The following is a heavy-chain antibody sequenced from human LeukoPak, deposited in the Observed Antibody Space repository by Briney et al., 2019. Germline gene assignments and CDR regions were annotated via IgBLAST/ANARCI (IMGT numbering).Heavy chain of an antibody. CDR3: TRGQGYCSGGSCYYWFDP. V-gene: IGHV1-18*01. J-gene: IGHJ5*02. Sequence: GASVKVSCKASGYTFTSHGISWVRQAPGQGLEWMGWISAHNGNTNYAQKFQGRVTMTTDTSTSTAYMELWSLRSDDTAVYYCTRGQGYCSGGSCYYWFDPWGQGTLVAVSS. CDR2: ISAHNGNT. CDR1: GYTFTSHG. D-gene: IGHD2-15*01.